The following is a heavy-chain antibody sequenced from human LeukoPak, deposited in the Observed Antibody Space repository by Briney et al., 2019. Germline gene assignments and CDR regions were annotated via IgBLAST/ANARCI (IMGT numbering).Heavy chain of an antibody. CDR2: MNPNSGNT. CDR3: ARGRSLRYFDWLY. V-gene: IGHV1-8*03. Sequence: GASVKVSCKASGYTFTSYDINWVRQATGQGLEWMGWMNPNSGNTGYAQKFQGRVTITRNTSISTAYMELSSLRSEDTAVYYCARGRSLRYFDWLYWGQGTLVTVSS. D-gene: IGHD3-9*01. CDR1: GYTFTSYD. J-gene: IGHJ4*02.